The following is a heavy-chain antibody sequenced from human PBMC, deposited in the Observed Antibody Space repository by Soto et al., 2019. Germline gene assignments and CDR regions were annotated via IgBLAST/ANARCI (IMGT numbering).Heavy chain of an antibody. CDR1: GGTFSSYA. J-gene: IGHJ6*02. D-gene: IGHD3-10*01. CDR3: ARQGSNEYSYSGMDV. CDR2: IIRIFGTP. V-gene: IGHV1-69*12. Sequence: QVQLVQSGAEVKKPGSSVKVSCKASGGTFSSYAINWVRQAPGQGLEWMGGIIRIFGTPDYAPRFQGRVTITADESTSTAYIELSRLSSEDSAVYYCARQGSNEYSYSGMDVWGQGTTVTASS.